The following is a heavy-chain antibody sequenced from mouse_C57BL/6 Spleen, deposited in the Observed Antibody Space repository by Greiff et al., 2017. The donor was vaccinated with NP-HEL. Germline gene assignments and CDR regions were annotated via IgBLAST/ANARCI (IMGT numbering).Heavy chain of an antibody. J-gene: IGHJ2*01. Sequence: QVQLKQSGAELVKPGASVKLSCKASGYTFTSYWMHWVKQRPGQGLEWIGMIHPNSGSTNYNEKFKSKATLTVDKSSSTAYMQLSSLTSEDSAVYYCAREGLYDGYYYFDYWGQGTTLTVSS. D-gene: IGHD2-3*01. CDR1: GYTFTSYW. CDR2: IHPNSGST. V-gene: IGHV1-64*01. CDR3: AREGLYDGYYYFDY.